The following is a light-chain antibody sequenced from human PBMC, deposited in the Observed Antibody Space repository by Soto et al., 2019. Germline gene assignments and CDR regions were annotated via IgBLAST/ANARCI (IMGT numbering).Light chain of an antibody. CDR2: GAS. J-gene: IGKJ4*01. V-gene: IGKV3-20*01. Sequence: EIVLTQSPGTLPLSPGERATLSCRASQSVSSNYLDWYQQKPGQAPRPLIYGASSRATGIPDRFSGSGSGTDFTLTISRLEPEDFAVYYCQQYDSSPFTFGHGTKVEIK. CDR3: QQYDSSPFT. CDR1: QSVSSNY.